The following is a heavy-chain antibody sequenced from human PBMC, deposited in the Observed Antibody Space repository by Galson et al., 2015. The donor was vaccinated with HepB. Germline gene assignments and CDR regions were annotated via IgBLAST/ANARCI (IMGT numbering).Heavy chain of an antibody. D-gene: IGHD6-19*01. J-gene: IGHJ5*02. Sequence: SVKVSCKASGYTFTSSGVSWVRQAPGQGLEWMRWISVHNGNTNYAQKFRGRVTMTTDTSTDTGYMDLRSLRSDDTAVYYCARGWESSGWYYWLDHWGPGTLVSVSS. CDR2: ISVHNGNT. V-gene: IGHV1-18*04. CDR3: ARGWESSGWYYWLDH. CDR1: GYTFTSSG.